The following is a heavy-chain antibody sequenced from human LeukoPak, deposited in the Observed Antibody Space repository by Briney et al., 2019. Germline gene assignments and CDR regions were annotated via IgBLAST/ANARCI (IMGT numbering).Heavy chain of an antibody. CDR2: INAGNGNT. D-gene: IGHD3-22*01. J-gene: IGHJ5*02. V-gene: IGHV1-3*01. CDR1: GYTFTSYA. Sequence: ASVKVSCKASGYTFTSYAMHWVRRAPGQRLEWTGWINAGNGNTKYSQKFQGRVTITRDTSASTAYMELSSLRSEDTAVYYCARAGRRYYDSSGPGTWFDPWGQGTLVTVSS. CDR3: ARAGRRYYDSSGPGTWFDP.